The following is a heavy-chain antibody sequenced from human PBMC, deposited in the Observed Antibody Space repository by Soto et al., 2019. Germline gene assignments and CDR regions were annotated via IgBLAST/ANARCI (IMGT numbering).Heavy chain of an antibody. CDR2: IYYSGST. D-gene: IGHD3-3*01. CDR1: GGSISSGDYY. V-gene: IGHV4-30-4*01. Sequence: PSETLSLTCTVSGGSISSGDYYWSWIRQPPGKGLEWIGYIYYSGSTYYNPSLKSRVTISVDTSKNQFSLKLSSVTAADTAVYYCARVRGYDFWSGYRHYYGMDVWGQGTTVTVSS. CDR3: ARVRGYDFWSGYRHYYGMDV. J-gene: IGHJ6*02.